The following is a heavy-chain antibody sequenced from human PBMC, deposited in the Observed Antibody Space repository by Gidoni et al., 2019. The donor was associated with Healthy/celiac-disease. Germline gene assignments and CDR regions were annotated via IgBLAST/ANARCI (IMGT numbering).Heavy chain of an antibody. CDR2: IYHSGST. J-gene: IGHJ4*02. CDR1: GGSISSSNW. Sequence: QVQLQESGSGLVKPSGTLSLTCAASGGSISSSNWWSWVRQPPGKGLGWIGEIYHSGSTNYNPSLKSRVTISVDKSKNQFSLKLSSVTAADTAVYYCARDLLASWGGGDCVWGQGTLVTVSS. CDR3: ARDLLASWGGGDCV. V-gene: IGHV4-4*02. D-gene: IGHD2-21*02.